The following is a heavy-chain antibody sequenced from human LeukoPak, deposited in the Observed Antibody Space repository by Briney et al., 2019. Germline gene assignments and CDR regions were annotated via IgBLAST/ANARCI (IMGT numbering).Heavy chain of an antibody. J-gene: IGHJ4*02. CDR3: ARGPSSSWYPRFDY. D-gene: IGHD6-13*01. V-gene: IGHV4-34*01. CDR1: GGSFSGYY. Sequence: PETLSLTCAVYGGSFSGYYWSWIRQPPGKGLEWIGEINHSGSTNYNPSLKSRVTISVDTSKNQFSLKLSSVTAADTAVYYCARGPSSSWYPRFDYWGQGTLVTVSS. CDR2: INHSGST.